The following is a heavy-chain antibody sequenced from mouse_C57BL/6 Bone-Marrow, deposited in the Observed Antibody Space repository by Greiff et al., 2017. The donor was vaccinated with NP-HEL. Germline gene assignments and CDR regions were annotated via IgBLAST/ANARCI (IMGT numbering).Heavy chain of an antibody. CDR1: GFTGSNDW. CDR3: TAGNWYFDV. CDR2: IRLKYDNYAT. Sequence: EVKVEESGGGLVQPGGSMKLSCVAAGFTGSNDWMNWVRQAPEKGLEWVAQIRLKYDNYATHYAESVKGRFTISRDDSKSSVYLQMNNLRAEDTGIYYCTAGNWYFDVWGTGTTVTVSS. V-gene: IGHV6-3*01. J-gene: IGHJ1*03.